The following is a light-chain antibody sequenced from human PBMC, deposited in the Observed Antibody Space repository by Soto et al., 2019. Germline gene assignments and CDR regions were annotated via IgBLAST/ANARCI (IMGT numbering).Light chain of an antibody. Sequence: IQLTQSPSSLSASAGDRVTITCRASQDISGYVAWYQQRPGRAPQLLIYAASALQTGVPSRFSGSGSGTDFTLTITSLQPEDFGTYYCQHPKWAFGQGTTVEI. CDR1: QDISGY. V-gene: IGKV1-9*01. J-gene: IGKJ1*01. CDR2: AAS. CDR3: QHPKWA.